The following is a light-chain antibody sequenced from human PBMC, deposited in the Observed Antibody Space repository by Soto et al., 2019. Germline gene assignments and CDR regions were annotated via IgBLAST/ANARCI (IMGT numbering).Light chain of an antibody. J-gene: IGKJ1*01. Sequence: EIVLTQSPATLSVSPGEEATLSCRASQSVSSNLAWYQQKPGQAPRLLIYGTSNRATGIPDRISGSRSGTEFTLTISSLQSEDFGVYYCQQFEDWPTFGQGTKVDIK. CDR3: QQFEDWPT. CDR1: QSVSSN. CDR2: GTS. V-gene: IGKV3-15*01.